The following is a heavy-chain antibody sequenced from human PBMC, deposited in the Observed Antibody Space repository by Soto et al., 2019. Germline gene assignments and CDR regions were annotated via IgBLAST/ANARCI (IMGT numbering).Heavy chain of an antibody. CDR1: GFTFSDYG. CDR3: ARNLLRYFDWPPLGY. J-gene: IGHJ4*02. Sequence: GGSLRLSCEASGFTFSDYGMDWVRQAPGKGLEWVAVISYDGSNKYYADSVKGRFTISRDNSKNTLYLQMNSLRAEDTAVYYCARNLLRYFDWPPLGYWGQGTLVTVSS. D-gene: IGHD3-9*01. CDR2: ISYDGSNK. V-gene: IGHV3-30*19.